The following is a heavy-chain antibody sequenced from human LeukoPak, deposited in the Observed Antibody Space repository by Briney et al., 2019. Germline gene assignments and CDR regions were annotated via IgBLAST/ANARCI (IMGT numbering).Heavy chain of an antibody. J-gene: IGHJ3*02. V-gene: IGHV4-4*02. CDR3: ARVSTVTTFAFDI. CDR2: IYHSGST. D-gene: IGHD4-17*01. Sequence: SETLSLTCAVSGGSISSGNWWSWVRQPPGKGLEWIGEIYHSGSTNYNPSLKSRVTISVDKSKNQFSLKLSSVTAADTAVYYCARVSTVTTFAFDIWGQGTMVTVSS. CDR1: GGSISSGNW.